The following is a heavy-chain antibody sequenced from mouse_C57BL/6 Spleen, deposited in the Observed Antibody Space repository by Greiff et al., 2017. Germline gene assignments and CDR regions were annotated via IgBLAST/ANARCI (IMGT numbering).Heavy chain of an antibody. V-gene: IGHV1-81*01. CDR2: IYPRSGNT. D-gene: IGHD1-1*01. CDR3: ARRDLIYYYGSSY. CDR1: GYTFTSSG. Sequence: QVQLQQSGAELARPGASVKLSCKASGYTFTSSGISWVKQRTGQGLEWIGEIYPRSGNTYYNEKFKGKATLTADKSSSTAYMELRSLTSEDSAVYFCARRDLIYYYGSSYWGQGTSVTVSS. J-gene: IGHJ4*01.